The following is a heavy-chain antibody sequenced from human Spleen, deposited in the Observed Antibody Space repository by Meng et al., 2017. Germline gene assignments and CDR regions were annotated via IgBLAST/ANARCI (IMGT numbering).Heavy chain of an antibody. CDR1: GYNFNDHY. CDR3: TRVAGMRENYFDY. D-gene: IGHD1-26*01. V-gene: IGHV1-46*02. J-gene: IGHJ4*02. Sequence: ASVKVSCKASGYNFNDHYVHWVRQAPGQGLEWMGVIDPSGSSASYVQKFQGRLTMTTDTSTSTVYMELSSLKSEDTAVYFCTRVAGMRENYFDYWGQGTRVTVSS. CDR2: IDPSGSSA.